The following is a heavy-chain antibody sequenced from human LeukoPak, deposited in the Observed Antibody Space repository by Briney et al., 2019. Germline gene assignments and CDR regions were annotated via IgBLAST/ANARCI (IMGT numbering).Heavy chain of an antibody. Sequence: PSESLSLTCTVSGGSVSSYYWSWIRQPPGKGLEWIGYIYYSGRTNYNPSLKSRVTISVDTSKNQFSLKLSSVTAADTAVCYCARWSMVTGYFDYWGQGTLVTVSS. CDR2: IYYSGRT. J-gene: IGHJ4*02. CDR3: ARWSMVTGYFDY. CDR1: GGSVSSYY. D-gene: IGHD5-18*01. V-gene: IGHV4-59*02.